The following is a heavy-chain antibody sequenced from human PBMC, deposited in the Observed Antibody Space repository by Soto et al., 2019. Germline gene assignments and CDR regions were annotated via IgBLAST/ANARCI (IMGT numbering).Heavy chain of an antibody. CDR2: INPNSGGT. CDR3: AKESHIVPAGYFDY. J-gene: IGHJ4*02. V-gene: IGHV1-2*04. Sequence: ASVKVSCKASGYAFTGYYMHWVRQAPGQGLEWMGWINPNSGGTNYAQKFQGWVTMTRDTSISTAYMELNSLRAEDTAVYYCAKESHIVPAGYFDYWGQGTLVTVSS. CDR1: GYAFTGYY. D-gene: IGHD2-2*01.